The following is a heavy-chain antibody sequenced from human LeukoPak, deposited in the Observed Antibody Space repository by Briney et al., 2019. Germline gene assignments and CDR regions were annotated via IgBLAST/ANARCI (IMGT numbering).Heavy chain of an antibody. Sequence: GGSLRLSCAASGFTFSSYAMHWVRQAPGKGLEWVAVISYDGSNKYYADSVKGRFTISRDNSKNTLYLQMNSLREDDTAVYYCASDYCSGNNCYLEYWGQGTLATVSS. CDR1: GFTFSSYA. CDR2: ISYDGSNK. D-gene: IGHD2-2*01. J-gene: IGHJ4*02. CDR3: ASDYCSGNNCYLEY. V-gene: IGHV3-30*04.